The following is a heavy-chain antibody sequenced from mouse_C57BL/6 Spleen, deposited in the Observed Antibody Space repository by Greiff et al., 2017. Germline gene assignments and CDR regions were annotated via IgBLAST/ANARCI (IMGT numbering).Heavy chain of an antibody. Sequence: DVKLQESGPGLVKPSQSLSLTCSVTGYSITSGYYWNWIRQFPGNKLEWMGYISYDGSNNYNPSLKNRISITRDTSKNQFFLKLNSVTTEDTATYDCAREAVVAYYYAMDYWGQGTSVTVSS. CDR3: AREAVVAYYYAMDY. D-gene: IGHD1-1*01. J-gene: IGHJ4*01. V-gene: IGHV3-6*01. CDR1: GYSITSGYY. CDR2: ISYDGSN.